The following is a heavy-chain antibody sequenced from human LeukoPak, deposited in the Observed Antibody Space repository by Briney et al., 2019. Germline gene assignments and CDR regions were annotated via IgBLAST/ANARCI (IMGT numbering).Heavy chain of an antibody. Sequence: PGGSLRLSCAASGLIVSSNYMSWVRQAPGKGLEWVSVVYGGDTTYYADSVQGRFTISRDNSKNTLYLQMNSLRAEDTAVYYCAKLDGSGSYSRPSWGQGTLVTVSS. CDR1: GLIVSSNY. CDR2: VYGGDTT. V-gene: IGHV3-66*01. CDR3: AKLDGSGSYSRPS. D-gene: IGHD3-10*01. J-gene: IGHJ4*02.